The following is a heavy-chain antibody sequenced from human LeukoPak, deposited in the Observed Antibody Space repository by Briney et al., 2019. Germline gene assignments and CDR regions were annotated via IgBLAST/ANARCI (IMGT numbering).Heavy chain of an antibody. CDR1: GFTLSTYA. Sequence: PGGSLRLSCAASGFTLSTYAMSWVRQTPGKGLEWVSAITGSDLSTYYADSVKGRFTISRDNSKNTLYLQMNSLRAEDTAVYYCARSRYSSGRGAFEYWGQGTLVTVSS. CDR2: ITGSDLST. D-gene: IGHD6-19*01. CDR3: ARSRYSSGRGAFEY. V-gene: IGHV3-23*01. J-gene: IGHJ4*02.